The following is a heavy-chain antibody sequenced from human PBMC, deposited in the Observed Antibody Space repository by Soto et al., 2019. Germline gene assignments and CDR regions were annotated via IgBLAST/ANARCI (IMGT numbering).Heavy chain of an antibody. J-gene: IGHJ4*02. Sequence: QLQLQESGPGLVKASETLSLTCSVSGDSITSDSYYWGWIRQPPGKGLEWIASIPYSVSIGHSGSTNYNPSLKSRVTASLQTSVNQFSLRVISLTAADTAVYYCVRQNPGRPPSAENWGQGSLVTVCS. D-gene: IGHD1-1*01. CDR2: IGHSGST. CDR1: GDSITSDSYY. V-gene: IGHV4-39*01. CDR3: VRQNPGRPPSAEN.